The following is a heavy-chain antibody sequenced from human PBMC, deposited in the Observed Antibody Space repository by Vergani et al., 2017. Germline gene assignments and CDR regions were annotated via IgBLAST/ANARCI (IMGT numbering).Heavy chain of an antibody. CDR1: GYTFTSYG. Sequence: QVQLVQSGAEVKKPGASVKVSCKASGYTFTSYGITWVRQAPGQGLEWMGWISAHNGNTDYAQKLQGRVTMTTDTFTITAYMEVRSLRSDDTAVYYCAREGIAVAGLFDYWGQGTLVTVSS. J-gene: IGHJ4*02. CDR2: ISAHNGNT. V-gene: IGHV1-18*04. CDR3: AREGIAVAGLFDY. D-gene: IGHD6-19*01.